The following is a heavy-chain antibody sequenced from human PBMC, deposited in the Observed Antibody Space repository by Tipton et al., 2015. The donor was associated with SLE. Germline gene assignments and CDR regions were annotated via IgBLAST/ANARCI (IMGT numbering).Heavy chain of an antibody. CDR2: ISGRGGST. CDR3: ARDPGTSYWDYYYEMDL. CDR1: GFDFTNFA. D-gene: IGHD1/OR15-1a*01. J-gene: IGHJ6*02. Sequence: SLRLSCTASGFDFTNFAMNWVRHSPGKGLEWVSGISGRGGSTNFADSVKGRFTISRDTSKNTLHLQMNSLRAEDTAVYFCARDPGTSYWDYYYEMDLWGQGTMVTVSS. V-gene: IGHV3-23*01.